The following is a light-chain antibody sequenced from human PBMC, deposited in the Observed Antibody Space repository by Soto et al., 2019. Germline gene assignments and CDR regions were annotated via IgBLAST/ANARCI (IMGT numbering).Light chain of an antibody. V-gene: IGKV1-9*01. CDR2: AAS. CDR1: QGTGSN. CDR3: QQLSDYPLT. J-gene: IGKJ3*01. Sequence: DIQLTQSPSFLSASVGDRVTITCRATQGTGSNLAWYQQKPGKAPELLIYAASTLQSGVPSRFSGSGSETEFTLTISSLQSEDFATYYCQQLSDYPLTFGPGTKVEIK.